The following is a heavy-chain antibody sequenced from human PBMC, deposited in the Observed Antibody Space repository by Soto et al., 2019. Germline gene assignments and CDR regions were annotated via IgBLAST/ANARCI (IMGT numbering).Heavy chain of an antibody. J-gene: IGHJ5*02. CDR3: ARGLESSSWYVRWFDP. V-gene: IGHV4-30-4*02. D-gene: IGHD6-13*01. CDR1: GGSISSGDYY. CDR2: IYYSGST. Sequence: PSETLSLTCTVSGGSISSGDYYWSWIRQPPGKGLEWIGYIYYSGSTYYNPSLKSRVTISVDTSKNQFSLKLSSVTAADTAVYYCARGLESSSWYVRWFDPWGQGTLVTVSS.